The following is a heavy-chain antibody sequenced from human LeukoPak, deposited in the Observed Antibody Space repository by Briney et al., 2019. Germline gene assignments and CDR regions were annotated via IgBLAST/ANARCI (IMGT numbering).Heavy chain of an antibody. CDR2: VYHSGST. CDR3: ARHTLAIAVAPFDY. V-gene: IGHV4-38-2*01. Sequence: SETLSLTCAVSGYSISSGYYWGWIRQPPGKGLEWIGNVYHSGSTYYNPSLKSRVTISVNTSKNQFSLKLSSVTAADTAVYYCARHTLAIAVAPFDYWGQGTLVTVSS. CDR1: GYSISSGYY. D-gene: IGHD6-19*01. J-gene: IGHJ4*02.